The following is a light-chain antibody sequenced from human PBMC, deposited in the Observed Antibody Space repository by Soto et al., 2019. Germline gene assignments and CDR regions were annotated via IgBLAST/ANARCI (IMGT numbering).Light chain of an antibody. CDR2: DAS. CDR3: QQRYRWPRT. J-gene: IGKJ1*01. CDR1: QSVSSY. V-gene: IGKV3-11*01. Sequence: EIVLTQSPATLSLSPGERASLSCRASQSVSSYLAWYQQKPGQAPRLLIYDASNRATGIPARFSGSGSGTDFTLSISSLEPEDFAVYYCQQRYRWPRTFGQGTKVDIK.